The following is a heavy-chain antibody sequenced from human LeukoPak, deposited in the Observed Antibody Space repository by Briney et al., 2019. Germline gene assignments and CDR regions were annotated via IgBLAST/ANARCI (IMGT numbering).Heavy chain of an antibody. CDR1: GGSISSYY. D-gene: IGHD5-24*01. V-gene: IGHV4-59*01. CDR3: ARVGDGYNWGHYFDY. Sequence: SETLSLNCTVSGGSISSYYWSWIRQPPGKGLEGIGYIYYSGSTNYHPSLKSRVTISVDTSKNQFSLKLSSVTAADTAVYYCARVGDGYNWGHYFDYWGQGTLVTVSS. J-gene: IGHJ4*02. CDR2: IYYSGST.